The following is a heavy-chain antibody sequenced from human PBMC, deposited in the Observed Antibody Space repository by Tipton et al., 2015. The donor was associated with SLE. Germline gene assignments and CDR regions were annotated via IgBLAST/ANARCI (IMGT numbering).Heavy chain of an antibody. CDR1: GGSFSGYY. CDR3: ARGGRGDGGNPFDP. J-gene: IGHJ5*02. V-gene: IGHV4-34*01. D-gene: IGHD4-23*01. Sequence: TLSLTCAVYGGSFSGYYWSWIGQPPGKGLEWIGEINHSGSTNYNPSLKSRVTISMDTSKNQLSLKLSSVTAADTAVYYCARGGRGDGGNPFDPWGQGTLVTVSS. CDR2: INHSGST.